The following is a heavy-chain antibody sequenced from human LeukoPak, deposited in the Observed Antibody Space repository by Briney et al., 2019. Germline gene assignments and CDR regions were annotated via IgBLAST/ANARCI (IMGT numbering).Heavy chain of an antibody. V-gene: IGHV4-4*07. CDR1: GGSFSGYY. J-gene: IGHJ6*02. CDR2: IYTSGST. D-gene: IGHD1-14*01. CDR3: ARDGGPEPPYYYYYYGMDV. Sequence: SETLSLTCAVYGGSFSGYYWSWIRQPAGKGLEWIGRIYTSGSTNYNPSLKSRVTMSVDTSKNQFSLKLSSVTAADTAVYYCARDGGPEPPYYYYYYGMDVWGQGTTVTVSS.